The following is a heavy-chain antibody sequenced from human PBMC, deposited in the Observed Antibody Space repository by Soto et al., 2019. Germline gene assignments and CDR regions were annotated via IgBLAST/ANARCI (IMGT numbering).Heavy chain of an antibody. CDR3: ARDRRAAAGVYYYYYGMDV. V-gene: IGHV4-61*01. J-gene: IGHJ6*02. Sequence: PSETLSLTCTVSDGSVSSGSYYWSWIRQPPGKGLEWIGYIYYSGSTNYNPSLKSRVTISVDTSKNQFSLKLSSVTAADTAVYYCARDRRAAAGVYYYYYGMDVWGQGTTVTVS. CDR1: DGSVSSGSYY. CDR2: IYYSGST. D-gene: IGHD6-13*01.